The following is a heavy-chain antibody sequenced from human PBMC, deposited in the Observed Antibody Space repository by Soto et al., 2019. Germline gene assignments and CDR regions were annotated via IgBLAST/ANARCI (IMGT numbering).Heavy chain of an antibody. V-gene: IGHV3-15*01. CDR2: IKSKRDGGAR. Sequence: EVQVVESGGDLVKPGGSLRLSCVTSGFMFSSAWMNWVRQAPGKGLEWVGRIKSKRDGGARYYAEPVKGRFSISRDDSKNTVFLQMNSLRAEDTAVYYCVEGWNDFWGQGTLVTVSS. D-gene: IGHD1-1*01. J-gene: IGHJ4*02. CDR1: GFMFSSAW. CDR3: VEGWNDF.